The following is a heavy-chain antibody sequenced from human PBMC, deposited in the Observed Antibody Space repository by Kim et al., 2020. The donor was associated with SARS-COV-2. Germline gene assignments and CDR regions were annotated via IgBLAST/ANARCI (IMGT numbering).Heavy chain of an antibody. CDR3: ARDAREIAMLNSAMDV. J-gene: IGHJ6*02. V-gene: IGHV3-9*01. D-gene: IGHD3-16*01. Sequence: DSLKGRFTGSRDNAKNSLYLQMNRLRAEDTALYYCARDAREIAMLNSAMDVWGQGTTVTVSS.